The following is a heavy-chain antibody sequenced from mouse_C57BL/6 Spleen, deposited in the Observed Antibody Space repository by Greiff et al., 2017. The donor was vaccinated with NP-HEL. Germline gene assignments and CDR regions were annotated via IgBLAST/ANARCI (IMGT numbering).Heavy chain of an antibody. CDR3: ARSDYSGSRGIDV. J-gene: IGHJ1*03. CDR2: INPSTGGT. CDR1: GYSFTGYY. V-gene: IGHV1-42*01. D-gene: IGHD1-1*01. Sequence: VQLKESGPELVKPGASVKISCKASGYSFTGYYMNWVKQSPEKSLEWIGEINPSTGGTTYNQKFKAKATLTVDKSSSTAYMQLKSLTSEDSAVYYCARSDYSGSRGIDVWGTGTTVTVSS.